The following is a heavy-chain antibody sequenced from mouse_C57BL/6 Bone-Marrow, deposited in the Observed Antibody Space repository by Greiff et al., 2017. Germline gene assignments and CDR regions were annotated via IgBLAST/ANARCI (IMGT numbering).Heavy chain of an antibody. J-gene: IGHJ4*01. D-gene: IGHD2-4*01. V-gene: IGHV5-6*02. CDR2: ISSGGSYT. Sequence: DVKLVESGGDLVKPGGSLKLSCAASGFTFSSYGMSWVRQTPDKRLEWVATISSGGSYTYYPDSVKGRFTISRDNAKNTLYLQMSSLKSEDTAMYYCARADYDGYYAMDYWGQGTSVTVSS. CDR1: GFTFSSYG. CDR3: ARADYDGYYAMDY.